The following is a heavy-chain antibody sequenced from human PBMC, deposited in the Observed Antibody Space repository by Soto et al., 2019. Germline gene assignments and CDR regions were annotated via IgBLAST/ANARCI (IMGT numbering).Heavy chain of an antibody. V-gene: IGHV1-2*02. CDR1: GYTFTGYY. CDR3: ARALYSSTWYN. Sequence: ASVKVSCKASGYTFTGYYLNWVRQAPGQGLEWMGWINPNGGGTNYAQRFKSRVTMTRDTSISTAYMELSRLRSHDTAVYYCARALYSSTWYNWGQGTLVTVSS. J-gene: IGHJ4*02. CDR2: INPNGGGT. D-gene: IGHD6-13*01.